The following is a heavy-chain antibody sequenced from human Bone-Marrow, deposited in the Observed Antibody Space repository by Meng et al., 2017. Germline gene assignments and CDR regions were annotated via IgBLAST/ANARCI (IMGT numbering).Heavy chain of an antibody. V-gene: IGHV3-43D*03. Sequence: GGSLRLSCAASGFTFDDYAMHWVRQAPGKGLEWVSLISWDGGSTYYADSVKGRFTISRDNSKNSLYLQMNSLRAEDTAVYYCARERGQTTYYYGSGSADYYYGMDVWGQGTTV. CDR2: ISWDGGST. CDR1: GFTFDDYA. CDR3: ARERGQTTYYYGSGSADYYYGMDV. J-gene: IGHJ6*02. D-gene: IGHD3-10*01.